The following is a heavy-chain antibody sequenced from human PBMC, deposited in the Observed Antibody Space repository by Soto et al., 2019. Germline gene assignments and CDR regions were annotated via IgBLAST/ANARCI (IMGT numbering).Heavy chain of an antibody. CDR1: GYTFTSYD. D-gene: IGHD6-19*01. V-gene: IGHV1-8*01. Sequence: QVQLVQSGAEVKKPGASVKVSCKASGYTFTSYDINWVRQATGQGLEWMGWMNPNSGNTGYAQKFQGRVTMTRNTSISTAYMELSSLRSEDTAVYCCAREDPYSSGWFSFGFTWFDPWGQGTLVTVSS. J-gene: IGHJ5*02. CDR3: AREDPYSSGWFSFGFTWFDP. CDR2: MNPNSGNT.